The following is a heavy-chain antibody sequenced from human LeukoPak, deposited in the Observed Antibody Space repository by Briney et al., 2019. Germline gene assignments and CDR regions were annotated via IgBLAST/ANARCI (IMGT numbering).Heavy chain of an antibody. CDR2: IYYSGST. CDR1: GGSISSYY. J-gene: IGHJ3*02. V-gene: IGHV4-59*01. CDR3: AIRTGGAGDAFDT. D-gene: IGHD2-21*01. Sequence: SETLSLTCTVSGGSISSYYWSWIRQPPGKGLEWIGYIYYSGSTNYNPSLKSRVTISVDTSKNQFSLKLSSVTAADTAVYYCAIRTGGAGDAFDTWGQGTMVTVSS.